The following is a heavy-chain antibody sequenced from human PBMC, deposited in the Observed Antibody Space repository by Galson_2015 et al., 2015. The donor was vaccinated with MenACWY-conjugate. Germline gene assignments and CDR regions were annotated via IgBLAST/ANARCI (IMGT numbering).Heavy chain of an antibody. V-gene: IGHV3-21*01. CDR1: GFTFSSYS. Sequence: SLRLSCAASGFTFSSYSMNWVRQAPGKGLEWVSSISSSSGYIYYADSVKGRFTISRDNAKNSLYLQMNSLRAEDTAVYYCARSRTVRCGGGSSGVSSYYSFNTWAQGTLVTVSS. CDR2: ISSSSGYI. D-gene: IGHD2-15*01. CDR3: ARSRTVRCGGGSSGVSSYYSFNT. J-gene: IGHJ3*02.